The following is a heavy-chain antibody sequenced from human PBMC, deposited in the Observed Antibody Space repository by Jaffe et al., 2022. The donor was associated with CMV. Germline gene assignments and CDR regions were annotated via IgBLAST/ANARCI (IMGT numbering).Heavy chain of an antibody. V-gene: IGHV3-64*01. CDR1: GFSFSSYA. J-gene: IGHJ4*02. D-gene: IGHD2-2*01. CDR3: ARTSCSSTICYRPFEY. Sequence: EVQLVESGGDLVQPGGSLRLSCAASGFSFSSYAIHWVRQAPGKGLEYVSGIGSNGGSTYYANSVKGRFTISRDNSKNMLYLQMGSLRAEDMAVYYCARTSCSSTICYRPFEYWGQGTLVTVSS. CDR2: IGSNGGST.